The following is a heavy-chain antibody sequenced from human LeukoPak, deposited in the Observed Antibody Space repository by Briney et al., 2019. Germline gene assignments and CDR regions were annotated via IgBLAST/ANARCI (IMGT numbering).Heavy chain of an antibody. D-gene: IGHD2-15*01. Sequence: GASVTVSCKASGYTFTSYYMHWVRQAPGQGLEWMGIINPSGGSTSYAQKFQGRVTMTRDTSTSTVYMELSSLRSEDTAVYYCARGVVVVAAFRGDWFDPWGQGTLVTVSS. CDR3: ARGVVVVAAFRGDWFDP. CDR2: INPSGGST. V-gene: IGHV1-46*01. J-gene: IGHJ5*02. CDR1: GYTFTSYY.